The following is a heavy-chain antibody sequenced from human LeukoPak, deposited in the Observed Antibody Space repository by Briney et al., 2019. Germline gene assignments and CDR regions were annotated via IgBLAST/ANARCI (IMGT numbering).Heavy chain of an antibody. J-gene: IGHJ5*02. CDR1: GGSFSGYY. D-gene: IGHD2-15*01. CDR2: INHSGST. Sequence: SETLSLTCAVYGGSFSGYYWSWIRQPPGKGLEWIGEINHSGSTNYNPSLKSRVTISVDTSKNQFSLKLSSVTAADTAVYYCARGMLGGNWFDPWGQGTLVTVSS. CDR3: ARGMLGGNWFDP. V-gene: IGHV4-34*01.